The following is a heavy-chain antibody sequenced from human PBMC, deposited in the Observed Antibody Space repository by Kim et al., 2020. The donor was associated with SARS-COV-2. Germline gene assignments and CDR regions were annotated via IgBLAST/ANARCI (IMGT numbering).Heavy chain of an antibody. CDR3: ARVGEYGSGSYLVY. CDR2: INPNSGGT. V-gene: IGHV1-2*06. J-gene: IGHJ4*02. Sequence: ASVKVSCKASGYTFTGYYMEWVRQAPGQGLEWMGRINPNSGGTSYAQKFQGRVTMTRDTSISTAYMELSRLRSDDTAVYYCARVGEYGSGSYLVYWGQGTLVTLSS. D-gene: IGHD3-10*01. CDR1: GYTFTGYY.